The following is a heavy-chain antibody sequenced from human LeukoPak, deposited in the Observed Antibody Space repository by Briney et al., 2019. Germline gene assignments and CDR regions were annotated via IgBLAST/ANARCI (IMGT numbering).Heavy chain of an antibody. CDR1: GYTFTSYG. J-gene: IGHJ4*02. D-gene: IGHD4-23*01. V-gene: IGHV1-18*01. CDR2: ISAYNGNT. Sequence: ASVKVSCKASGYTFTSYGISWVRQAPGQGLEWMGWISAYNGNTNYAQKLQGRVTMTTDTSTSTAYMELRSLRSDDTAVYYCARDLRQHPRDRGGNPEEWGQGTLVTVSS. CDR3: ARDLRQHPRDRGGNPEE.